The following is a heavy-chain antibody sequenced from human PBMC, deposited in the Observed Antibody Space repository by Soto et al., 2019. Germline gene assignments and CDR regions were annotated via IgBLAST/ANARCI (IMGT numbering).Heavy chain of an antibody. CDR2: ISAYNGNT. CDR1: GYTFTNYG. Sequence: ASVKVSCKASGYTFTNYGISWVRQAPGQGLEWMGWISAYNGNTNYAQKLQGRVTMTTDTSTSTAYMELRSLRSDDTAVYYCAAIGTIFGVVIGEGAFDIWGQGTMVTVSS. V-gene: IGHV1-18*01. CDR3: AAIGTIFGVVIGEGAFDI. J-gene: IGHJ3*02. D-gene: IGHD3-3*01.